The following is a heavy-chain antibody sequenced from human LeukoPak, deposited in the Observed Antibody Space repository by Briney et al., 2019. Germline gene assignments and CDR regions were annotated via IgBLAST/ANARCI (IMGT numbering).Heavy chain of an antibody. CDR2: VHYTGRT. J-gene: IGHJ5*02. CDR1: GDSISDYY. CDR3: ARDSFSSSWPTWFDP. V-gene: IGHV4-59*01. Sequence: SETLSLTCTVSGDSISDYYWSWIRQSPGKGLEWIGSVHYTGRTDYNPSLKSRVTISIDTSKNQFSLRLSSVTAADTAVYYCARDSFSSSWPTWFDPWGQGILVAVSS. D-gene: IGHD6-13*01.